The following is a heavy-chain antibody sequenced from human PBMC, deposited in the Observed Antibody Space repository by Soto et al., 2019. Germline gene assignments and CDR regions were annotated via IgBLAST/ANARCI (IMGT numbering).Heavy chain of an antibody. V-gene: IGHV1-3*01. D-gene: IGHD3-16*02. CDR3: AGQPYDYSWGSYRSHFDY. J-gene: IGHJ4*02. CDR1: GYTFTSYA. Sequence: QVQLVQSGAEVKKPGASVKVSCKASGYTFTSYAMHWVRQAPGQRLEWMGWINAGNGNTKYSQKFQGRVTITRETSVSTAYVELSSLRSEDTVVYYCAGQPYDYSWGSYRSHFDYWGQGALVTVFS. CDR2: INAGNGNT.